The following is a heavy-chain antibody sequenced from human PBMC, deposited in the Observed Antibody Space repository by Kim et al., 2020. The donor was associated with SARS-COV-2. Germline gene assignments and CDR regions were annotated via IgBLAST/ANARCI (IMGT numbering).Heavy chain of an antibody. Sequence: SETLSLTCTVSGGSISSYYWSWIRQPPGKGLEWIGYIYYSGSTNYNPSLKSRVTISVDTSKNQFSLKLSSVTAADTAVYYCATTAYYYDSSGFGIWGQGTMVTVSS. CDR1: GGSISSYY. V-gene: IGHV4-59*13. J-gene: IGHJ3*02. CDR2: IYYSGST. CDR3: ATTAYYYDSSGFGI. D-gene: IGHD3-22*01.